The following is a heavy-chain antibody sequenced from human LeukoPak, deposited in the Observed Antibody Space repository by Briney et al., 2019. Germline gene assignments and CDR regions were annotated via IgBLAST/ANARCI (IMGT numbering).Heavy chain of an antibody. D-gene: IGHD1-26*01. J-gene: IGHJ4*02. CDR1: GFTFISYW. CDR2: INSDGSSK. CDR3: ARGYSGTYRIDY. Sequence: GGSLRLSCAASGFTFISYWMHWVRQAPGKGLVWVSRINSDGSSKTYADSVKGRFTISRDNAKNTLYLQMNSLRADDTAVYYCARGYSGTYRIDYWGQGTLVTVSS. V-gene: IGHV3-74*01.